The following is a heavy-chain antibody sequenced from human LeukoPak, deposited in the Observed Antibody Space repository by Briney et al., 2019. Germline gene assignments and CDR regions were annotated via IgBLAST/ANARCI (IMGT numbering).Heavy chain of an antibody. CDR1: GFTFSSYE. D-gene: IGHD3-10*01. Sequence: SGGSLRLSCAASGFTFSSYEMSWVRQAPGKGLEWVSYISSSGSTIYYAASVKGRFTISRDNAKNSLYLQMNSLRAEDTAVYYCARGSDMVRGVIDSFDYWGQGTLVRVSS. J-gene: IGHJ4*02. V-gene: IGHV3-48*03. CDR2: ISSSGSTI. CDR3: ARGSDMVRGVIDSFDY.